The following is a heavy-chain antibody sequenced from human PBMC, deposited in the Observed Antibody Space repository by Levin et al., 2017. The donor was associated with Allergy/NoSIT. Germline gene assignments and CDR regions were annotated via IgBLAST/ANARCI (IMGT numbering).Heavy chain of an antibody. Sequence: GGSLRLSCATSRFTFSSFAMSWVRQAPGKGLEWVSAISGSGTNTYYADSVKGRFTISRDNSKNTLDLQMNSLRAEDTAVYYCAKGYSSNYYGMFDYWGQGTLVTVSS. CDR1: RFTFSSFA. CDR3: AKGYSSNYYGMFDY. CDR2: ISGSGTNT. J-gene: IGHJ4*02. D-gene: IGHD6-13*01. V-gene: IGHV3-23*01.